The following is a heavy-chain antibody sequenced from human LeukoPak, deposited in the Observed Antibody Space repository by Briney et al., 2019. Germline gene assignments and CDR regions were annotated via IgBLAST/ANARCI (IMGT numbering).Heavy chain of an antibody. CDR1: GGSISSGGYS. Sequence: PSQTLSLTCAVSGGSISSGGYSWSWIRQPPGKGLEWIGYIYHSGSTYYNPSLKSRVTISVDRSKNQFSLKLSSVTAADTAVYYCARGRKVGATFCDYWGQGTLVTVSS. D-gene: IGHD1-26*01. V-gene: IGHV4-30-2*01. J-gene: IGHJ4*02. CDR3: ARGRKVGATFCDY. CDR2: IYHSGST.